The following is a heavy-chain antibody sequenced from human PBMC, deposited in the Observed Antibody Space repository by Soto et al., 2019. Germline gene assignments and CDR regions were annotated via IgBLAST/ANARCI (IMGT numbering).Heavy chain of an antibody. D-gene: IGHD2-2*01. V-gene: IGHV1-69*01. J-gene: IGHJ6*02. CDR2: SIPIFGAA. CDR3: ARPSSGVPGPIGYYHYAMEV. Sequence: QVKLVQSGAEVKKPGSSVKVSCKASGGTFNSVAIHWVRQAPGQGLEWMGGSIPIFGAANFAQKFQGRVTITADESTSTAYMELSSLTSEDTAVYYCARPSSGVPGPIGYYHYAMEVWGQGTTVTVSS. CDR1: GGTFNSVA.